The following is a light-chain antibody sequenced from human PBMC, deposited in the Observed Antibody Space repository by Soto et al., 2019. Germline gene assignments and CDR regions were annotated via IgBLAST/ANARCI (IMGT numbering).Light chain of an antibody. J-gene: IGLJ1*01. CDR2: DVN. Sequence: QSALTQPRSVSGSPGQSVTISCTGTSSDVGGYNFVSWYQQHPGNAPQLMIYDVNKRPSGIPDRFSGSKSGNTASLTISGLQAEDEADYYCCSNAGSYTDVFGTGTKLTVL. V-gene: IGLV2-11*01. CDR1: SSDVGGYNF. CDR3: CSNAGSYTDV.